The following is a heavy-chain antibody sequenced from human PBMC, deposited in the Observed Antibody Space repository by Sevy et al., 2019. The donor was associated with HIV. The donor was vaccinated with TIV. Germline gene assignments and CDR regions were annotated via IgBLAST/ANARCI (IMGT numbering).Heavy chain of an antibody. CDR2: IRYDGSNK. J-gene: IGHJ6*02. D-gene: IGHD3-22*01. Sequence: GGSLRLSCAASGFTFSSYGMHWVRQAPGKGLEWVAFIRYDGSNKYYADSVKGRFTISRDNSKNTLYLQMNSLRAEDTAVYYCAKEDANDSSGYYYPANDYYCYYGMDVWGQGTTVTVSS. CDR1: GFTFSSYG. V-gene: IGHV3-30*02. CDR3: AKEDANDSSGYYYPANDYYCYYGMDV.